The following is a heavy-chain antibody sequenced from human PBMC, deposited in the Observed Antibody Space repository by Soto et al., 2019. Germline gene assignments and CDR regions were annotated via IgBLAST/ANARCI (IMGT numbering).Heavy chain of an antibody. V-gene: IGHV3-21*01. J-gene: IGHJ3*02. Sequence: GGSLRLSCAASGFTFSSYSMNWVRQAPWKGLEWVSSISSSSSYIYYADSVKGRFTISRDNAKNSLYLQMNSLRAEDTAVYYCARAQTYYDYVWGSSAGAFDIWGQGTMVTVSS. D-gene: IGHD3-16*01. CDR1: GFTFSSYS. CDR2: ISSSSSYI. CDR3: ARAQTYYDYVWGSSAGAFDI.